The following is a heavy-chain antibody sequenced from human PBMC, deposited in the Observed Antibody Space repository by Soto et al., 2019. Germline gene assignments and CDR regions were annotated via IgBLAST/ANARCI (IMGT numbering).Heavy chain of an antibody. CDR3: AKMDWVTTPMLNIDY. D-gene: IGHD4-17*01. CDR1: GGSISSSSYY. CDR2: ISGSGGST. J-gene: IGHJ4*02. V-gene: IGHV3-23*01. Sequence: PSETLSLTCTVSGGSISSSSYYWGWIRQPPGKGLEWVSAISGSGGSTYYADSVKGRFTISRDNSKNTLYLQMNSLRAEDTAVYYCAKMDWVTTPMLNIDYWGQGTLVTVSS.